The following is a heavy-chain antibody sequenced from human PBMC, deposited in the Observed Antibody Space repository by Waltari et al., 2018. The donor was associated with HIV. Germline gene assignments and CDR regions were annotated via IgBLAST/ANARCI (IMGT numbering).Heavy chain of an antibody. D-gene: IGHD3-16*01. CDR2: NNLRNGDT. Sequence: HLVQSGAEVKKPGASVKVLCKASGYDFIAHPLHWFRLAPGLPPEWLGRNNLRNGDTKFINKLQGRLSMNRDLAIATGYMELSGLTPADTAVYYCVRGIWVDGIENGGFEFWGQGTMVSVS. V-gene: IGHV1-2*07. J-gene: IGHJ3*01. CDR1: GYDFIAHP. CDR3: VRGIWVDGIENGGFEF.